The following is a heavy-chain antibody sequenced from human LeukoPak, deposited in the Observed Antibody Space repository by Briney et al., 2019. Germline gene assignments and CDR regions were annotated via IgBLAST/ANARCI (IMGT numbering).Heavy chain of an antibody. D-gene: IGHD6-19*01. CDR3: ARDHLWLVYNWSDP. V-gene: IGHV4-4*07. CDR1: GGSISSYY. Sequence: PSETLSLTCTVSGGSISSYYWSWIRQPAGKGLEWIGRIYTSGSTNYNPSLKSRVTMSVDTSKNQFSLKLSSVTAADTAVYYCARDHLWLVYNWSDPWGQGTLVTVSS. CDR2: IYTSGST. J-gene: IGHJ5*02.